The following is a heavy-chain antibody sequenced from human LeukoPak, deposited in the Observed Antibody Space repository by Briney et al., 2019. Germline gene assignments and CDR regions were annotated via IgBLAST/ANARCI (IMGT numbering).Heavy chain of an antibody. CDR3: AKDVVAYYGMDV. J-gene: IGHJ6*02. CDR1: GFTFDVYA. CDR2: ISWNSGSI. Sequence: GGSLRLSCAASGFTFDVYAMHWVRQAPGKGLEWVSGISWNSGSIGYADSVKGRFTISRDNAKNSLFLQMNSLRAEDTALYYCAKDVVAYYGMDVWGQGTTVTVSS. V-gene: IGHV3-9*01. D-gene: IGHD2-15*01.